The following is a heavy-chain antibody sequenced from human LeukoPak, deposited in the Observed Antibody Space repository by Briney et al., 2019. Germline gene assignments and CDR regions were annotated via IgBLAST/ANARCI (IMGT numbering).Heavy chain of an antibody. Sequence: ASVKVSCKASGYTFTGYYMHWVRQAPGQGLEWMGWINPNSGGTNYAQKFQGRVTMTRDTSISTAYMELSRLRSDDTAVYYCARDRKIVVVPAAIRSGGSAYNWFDPWGQGTLVTVSS. J-gene: IGHJ5*02. CDR1: GYTFTGYY. CDR3: ARDRKIVVVPAAIRSGGSAYNWFDP. D-gene: IGHD2-2*01. V-gene: IGHV1-2*02. CDR2: INPNSGGT.